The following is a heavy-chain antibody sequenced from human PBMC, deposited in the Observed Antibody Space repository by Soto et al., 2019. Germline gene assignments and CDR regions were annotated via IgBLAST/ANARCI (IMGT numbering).Heavy chain of an antibody. V-gene: IGHV3-23*01. D-gene: IGHD1-26*01. Sequence: EVQLLESGGGLVQPGGSLRLSCAASGFTFSSYAMRLVRQAPVQGLEWVSAISGSGGSTYYADSVKGRFTISRDNSKNTLYLQRNSLRAEDTAVYYCARRGSGSYYDYWGQGTLVTVSS. J-gene: IGHJ4*02. CDR3: ARRGSGSYYDY. CDR1: GFTFSSYA. CDR2: ISGSGGST.